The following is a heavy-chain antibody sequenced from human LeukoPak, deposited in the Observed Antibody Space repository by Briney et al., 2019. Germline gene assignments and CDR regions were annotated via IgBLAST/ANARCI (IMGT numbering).Heavy chain of an antibody. Sequence: GGSLRLSCAASRFTFSSYGMHSVRQAPGKGLEWVAFIRYDGSNKYYADSVKGRFTISRDNSKNTLYLQMNSLRAEDTAVYYCAKDVAHYMDVWGKGTTVTVSS. V-gene: IGHV3-30*02. CDR1: RFTFSSYG. J-gene: IGHJ6*03. CDR2: IRYDGSNK. CDR3: AKDVAHYMDV.